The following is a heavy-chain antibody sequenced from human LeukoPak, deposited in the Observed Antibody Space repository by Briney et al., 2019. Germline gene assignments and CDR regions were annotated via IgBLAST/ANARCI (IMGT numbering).Heavy chain of an antibody. V-gene: IGHV4-34*01. CDR1: GGSFTDYY. D-gene: IGHD4-11*01. Sequence: SETLSLTCAVYGGSFTDYYWSWIRQVPGKGLEWVGEITHSGNTKLNPTLESRVTISMGTSNYQFSLKLTAVTAADTAVYYCARGSRLPLDYWGQGSLVTVSS. CDR3: ARGSRLPLDY. J-gene: IGHJ4*02. CDR2: ITHSGNT.